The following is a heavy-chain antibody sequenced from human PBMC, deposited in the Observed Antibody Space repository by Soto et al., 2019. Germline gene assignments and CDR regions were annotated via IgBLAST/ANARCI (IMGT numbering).Heavy chain of an antibody. D-gene: IGHD2-15*01. Sequence: ILSRTCTVAGGPMSSGRKYWRWIRQPPEKGLEWIGSIYYTGSTYYNPSLKSRVTISGNTSKNQFSLKLSSVTAADPAVYYCDRDRGGCYHYYDGRDVWGQGTTFRVSS. J-gene: IGHJ6*02. CDR2: IYYTGST. CDR3: DRDRGGCYHYYDGRDV. V-gene: IGHV4-30-4*01. CDR1: GGPMSSGRKY.